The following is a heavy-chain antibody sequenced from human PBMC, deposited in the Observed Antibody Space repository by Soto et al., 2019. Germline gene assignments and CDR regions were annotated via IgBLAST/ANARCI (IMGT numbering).Heavy chain of an antibody. CDR3: ASVGTKYGHFYCYYYYGMDV. CDR2: IYYSWST. CDR1: GGSISSSSYY. Sequence: SETLSLTCTVSGGSISSSSYYWGWIRQPPGKGLEWIGSIYYSWSTYYNRSLKSRVTISVDTSKNQFSLKLSSVTAANTAAYYRASVGTKYGHFYCYYYYGMDVWGQGTTVTVSS. D-gene: IGHD3-10*01. V-gene: IGHV4-39*01. J-gene: IGHJ6*02.